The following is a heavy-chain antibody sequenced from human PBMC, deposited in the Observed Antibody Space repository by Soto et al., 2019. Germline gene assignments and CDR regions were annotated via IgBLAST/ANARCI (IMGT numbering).Heavy chain of an antibody. V-gene: IGHV5-51*01. Sequence: PGESLKISCKGSGYSFTSYWIGWVRQMPGKGLEWMGIIYPGDSDTRYSPSFQGQVTISADKSISTAYLQWSSLKASDTAMYYCARPPLTIFGVATLGVGIDIWGQGTMVTVSS. CDR3: ARPPLTIFGVATLGVGIDI. CDR2: IYPGDSDT. J-gene: IGHJ3*02. CDR1: GYSFTSYW. D-gene: IGHD3-3*01.